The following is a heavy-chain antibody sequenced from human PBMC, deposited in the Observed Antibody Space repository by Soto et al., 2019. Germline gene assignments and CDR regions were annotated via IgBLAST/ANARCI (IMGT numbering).Heavy chain of an antibody. CDR1: GGSVSSGSYY. CDR3: ARDPGDHNYYYYYGMDV. Sequence: QVQLQESGPGLVKPSETLSLTCTVSGGSVSSGSYYWSWIRQPPGRGLEWIGYIYYSGSTNYNPSLKSRVTISVDTSKNQFSLKLSSVTAADTAVYYCARDPGDHNYYYYYGMDVWGQGTTVTVSS. V-gene: IGHV4-61*01. J-gene: IGHJ6*02. D-gene: IGHD4-17*01. CDR2: IYYSGST.